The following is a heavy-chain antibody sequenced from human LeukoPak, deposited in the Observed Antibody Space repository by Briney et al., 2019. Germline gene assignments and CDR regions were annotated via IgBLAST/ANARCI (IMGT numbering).Heavy chain of an antibody. CDR2: INEEGTDK. CDR1: GFTFSNYW. J-gene: IGHJ4*02. D-gene: IGHD5-24*01. V-gene: IGHV3-7*03. CDR3: ARGSRGPYY. Sequence: PGGSLRLSCTASGFTFSNYWMTWVRQAPGKGLEWLANINEEGTDKYCVDPVKGRFTISRDNAKNSMFLQMNSLRAEDTAIYYCARGSRGPYYWGQGTLVTVSS.